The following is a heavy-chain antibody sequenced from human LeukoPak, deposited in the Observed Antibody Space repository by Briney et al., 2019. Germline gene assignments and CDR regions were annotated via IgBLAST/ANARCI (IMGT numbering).Heavy chain of an antibody. CDR1: GFTFSSYA. CDR2: ISSSGSTI. D-gene: IGHD6-19*01. Sequence: GGSLRLSCAASGFTFSSYAMSWVRQAPGKGLGWVSYISSSGSTIYYADSVKGRFTISRDNAKNSLYLQMNSLRAEDTAVYYCARDLSSGWYWYYGMDVWGQGTTVTVSS. V-gene: IGHV3-48*03. J-gene: IGHJ6*02. CDR3: ARDLSSGWYWYYGMDV.